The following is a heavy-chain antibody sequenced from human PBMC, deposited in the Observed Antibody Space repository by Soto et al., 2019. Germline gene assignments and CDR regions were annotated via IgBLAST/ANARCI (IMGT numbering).Heavy chain of an antibody. CDR3: ARAFWAVAGTRYFDY. CDR2: MSGSGGIT. V-gene: IGHV3-23*01. Sequence: PRLSCAASGFMFSSFAMSWVRQAPGKGLEWVSVMSGSGGITYYADSVKGRFTISRDNSKNTLYLQMNSLRAEDTALYYCARAFWAVAGTRYFDYWGQGTLVTVSS. J-gene: IGHJ4*02. D-gene: IGHD6-19*01. CDR1: GFMFSSFA.